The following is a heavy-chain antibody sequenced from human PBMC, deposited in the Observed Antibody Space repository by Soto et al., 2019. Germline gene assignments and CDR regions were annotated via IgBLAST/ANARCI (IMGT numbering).Heavy chain of an antibody. CDR2: IIPIFGTA. Sequence: QVQLVQSGAEVKKPGSSVKVSCKASGGTFSSYSINWVRQAPGQGLEWMGEIIPIFGTANYEQKFQGRVTITADESTSTAYMELSSLRSEDTAVYYCARDGGRHAGGIDYWGQGILVTVSS. D-gene: IGHD1-26*01. J-gene: IGHJ4*02. CDR1: GGTFSSYS. V-gene: IGHV1-69*01. CDR3: ARDGGRHAGGIDY.